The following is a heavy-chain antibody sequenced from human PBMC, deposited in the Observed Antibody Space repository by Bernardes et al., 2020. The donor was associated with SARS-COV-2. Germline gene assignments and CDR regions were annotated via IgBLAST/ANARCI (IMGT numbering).Heavy chain of an antibody. Sequence: ASVKVSCKASGYPFTGYYMHWVRQAPGQGLEWMGWINPNSGGTNYAQKFQGRVTMTRVSSISSSSSYIYYADSVKGRFTISRDNAKNSLYLQMNSLRAEDTAVYYCATPKTYSSGPFDYWGQGTLVTVSS. CDR3: RDNAKNSLYLQMNSLRAEDTAVYYCATPKTYSSGPFDY. V-gene: IGHV1-2*02. J-gene: IGHJ4*02. CDR1: GYPFTGYY. CDR2: INPNSGGT. D-gene: IGHD3-22*01.